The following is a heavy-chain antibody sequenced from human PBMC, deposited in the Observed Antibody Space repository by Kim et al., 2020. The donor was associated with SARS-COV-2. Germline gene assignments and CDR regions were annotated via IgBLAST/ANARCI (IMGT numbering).Heavy chain of an antibody. D-gene: IGHD3-10*01. J-gene: IGHJ4*02. V-gene: IGHV3-21*04. Sequence: GGSLRLSCAASGFTFSSYSMNWVRQAPGKGLEWVSSISSSSSYIYYADSVKGRFTISRDNAKNSLYLQMNSLRAEDTAVYYCARDHYPVRGVTHPGYWGQGTLVTVSS. CDR2: ISSSSSYI. CDR3: ARDHYPVRGVTHPGY. CDR1: GFTFSSYS.